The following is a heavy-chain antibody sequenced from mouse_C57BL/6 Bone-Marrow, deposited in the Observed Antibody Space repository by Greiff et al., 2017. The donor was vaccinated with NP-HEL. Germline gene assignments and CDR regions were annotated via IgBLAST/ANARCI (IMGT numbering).Heavy chain of an antibody. CDR3: ARMGSSYDYYAMDY. J-gene: IGHJ4*01. D-gene: IGHD1-1*01. CDR2: INPSNGGT. CDR1: GYTFTSSW. V-gene: IGHV1-53*01. Sequence: QVQLQQPGTELVKPGASVKLSCKASGYTFTSSWMHWVKQRPGQGLEWIGNINPSNGGTNYNEKFKSKATLTVDKSSSTAYMQLSSLTAEDSAVYYCARMGSSYDYYAMDYWGQGTSVTVSS.